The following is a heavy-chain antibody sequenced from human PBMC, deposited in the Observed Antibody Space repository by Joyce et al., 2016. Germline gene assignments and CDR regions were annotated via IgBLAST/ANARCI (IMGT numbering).Heavy chain of an antibody. J-gene: IGHJ3*01. D-gene: IGHD1/OR15-1a*01. V-gene: IGHV4-39*01. CDR2: RSYGGTT. CDR3: ARHPLRGTFYSVFDS. Sequence: QVQLRESGPGLVKPSETLSLTCSVSGDSVNDNDYLWGWVRQPPEKGLEGIGSRSYGGTTYYGPSLRGRVTLFVDASKNQFSLTLSSVTAADTAVYYCARHPLRGTFYSVFDSWGQGTRVTVSS. CDR1: GDSVNDNDYL.